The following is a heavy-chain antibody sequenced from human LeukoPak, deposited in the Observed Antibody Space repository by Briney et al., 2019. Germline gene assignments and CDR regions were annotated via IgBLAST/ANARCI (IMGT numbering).Heavy chain of an antibody. J-gene: IGHJ3*01. D-gene: IGHD2/OR15-2a*01. Sequence: GGSLRLSRAASGYTFTSYSMSWVRQAPGKGLEWVSFISNSDDTRYYADSVRGRFTISRDDAKNSLYLQMSSLRDGDTAVYYCVRGYYSNSFDFWGQGTVVTVSS. CDR3: VRGYYSNSFDF. V-gene: IGHV3-48*02. CDR1: GYTFTSYS. CDR2: ISNSDDTR.